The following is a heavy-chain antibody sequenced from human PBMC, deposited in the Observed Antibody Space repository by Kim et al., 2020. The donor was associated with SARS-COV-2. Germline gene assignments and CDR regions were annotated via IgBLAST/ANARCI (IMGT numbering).Heavy chain of an antibody. CDR2: IRSKTYGGTT. D-gene: IGHD1-26*01. CDR3: RVGATSSRGRGIAY. J-gene: IGHJ4*02. CDR1: GFTFGDYA. V-gene: IGHV3-49*03. Sequence: GGSLRLSCTASGFTFGDYAMSWFRQAPGKGLEWVGFIRSKTYGGTTEYAASVKGRFTISRDDSKSIAYLQMNSLKTEDTAVYYCRVGATSSRGRGIAYWGQGTLVTVSS.